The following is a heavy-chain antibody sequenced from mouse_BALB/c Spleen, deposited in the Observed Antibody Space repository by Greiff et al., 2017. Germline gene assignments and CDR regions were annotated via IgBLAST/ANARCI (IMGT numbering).Heavy chain of an antibody. V-gene: IGHV1S137*01. CDR2: ISTYYGDA. D-gene: IGHD3-1*01. Sequence: QVQLQQPGAELVRPGASVKISCKGSGYTFTDYAMHWVKQSHAKSLEWIGVISTYYGDASYNQKFKGKATMTVDKSSSTAYMELARLTSEDSAIYYCARRHEKGAMDYWGQGTSVTVSS. J-gene: IGHJ4*01. CDR3: ARRHEKGAMDY. CDR1: GYTFTDYA.